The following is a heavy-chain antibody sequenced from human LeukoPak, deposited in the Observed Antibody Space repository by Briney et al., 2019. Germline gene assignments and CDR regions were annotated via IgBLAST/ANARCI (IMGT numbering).Heavy chain of an antibody. CDR1: GFTFSSYW. Sequence: GGSLRLSCAASGFTFSSYWMSWVRQAPGKGLEWVANIKQDGSEKYYVDSVKGRFTISRDNAKNSLYLQMNSLRAEDTAVYYCVSYSSSWYPLRLYYFDYWAREPWSPSPQ. CDR2: IKQDGSEK. J-gene: IGHJ4*02. CDR3: VSYSSSWYPLRLYYFDY. V-gene: IGHV3-7*01. D-gene: IGHD6-13*01.